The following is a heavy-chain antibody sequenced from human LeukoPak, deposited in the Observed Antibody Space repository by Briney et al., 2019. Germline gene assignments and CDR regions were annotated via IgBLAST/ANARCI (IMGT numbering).Heavy chain of an antibody. J-gene: IGHJ5*02. Sequence: ASVKVSCKASGYTFTSYDINWVRQATGQGLEWMGWMNPNSGNTGYAQKFQGRVTITRNTSISTAYMELSSLRSEDTAVYYCARGGYCSSTSCGPGWFDPLGQGTLVTVSS. CDR2: MNPNSGNT. CDR3: ARGGYCSSTSCGPGWFDP. D-gene: IGHD2-2*01. CDR1: GYTFTSYD. V-gene: IGHV1-8*03.